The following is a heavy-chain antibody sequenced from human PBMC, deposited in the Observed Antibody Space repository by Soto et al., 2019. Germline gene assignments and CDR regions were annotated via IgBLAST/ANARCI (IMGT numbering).Heavy chain of an antibody. CDR3: ARGGGYYDSSGYEAFDI. J-gene: IGHJ3*02. D-gene: IGHD3-22*01. V-gene: IGHV1-18*04. Sequence: ASVKVCCKASGYTFTSYGISWVRQAPGQGLEWMGWISAYNGNTNYAQKLQGRVTMTTDTSTSTAYIELRSLRSDDTAVYYCARGGGYYDSSGYEAFDIWGQGTMVTVSS. CDR2: ISAYNGNT. CDR1: GYTFTSYG.